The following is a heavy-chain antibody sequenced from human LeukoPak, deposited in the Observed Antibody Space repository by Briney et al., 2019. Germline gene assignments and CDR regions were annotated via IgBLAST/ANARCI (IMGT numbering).Heavy chain of an antibody. CDR3: ARAAPVGYCSSTSCYGEYFDY. Sequence: PGGSLRLSCAASGFTFSSYSMNWVRQAPGKGLEWVSSISSSSSYIYYADSVKGRFTISRDNAKNSLYVQMNSPRAEDTAVYYCARAAPVGYCSSTSCYGEYFDYWGQGTLVTVSS. CDR1: GFTFSSYS. V-gene: IGHV3-21*01. CDR2: ISSSSSYI. D-gene: IGHD2-2*03. J-gene: IGHJ4*02.